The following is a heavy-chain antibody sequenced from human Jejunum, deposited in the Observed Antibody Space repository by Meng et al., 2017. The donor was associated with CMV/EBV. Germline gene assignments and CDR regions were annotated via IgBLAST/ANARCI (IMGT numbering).Heavy chain of an antibody. Sequence: EASGFTFTSFGMHWVRQAPGKGPEWVAFIRHDGSNKYYVDSVKGRFTISRDTSKNTLSLQMNGLRVEDTAIYYCARGGWGNWNFEHWGQGTLVTVSS. CDR1: GFTFTSFG. J-gene: IGHJ4*02. CDR3: ARGGWGNWNFEH. D-gene: IGHD2-15*01. CDR2: IRHDGSNK. V-gene: IGHV3-30*02.